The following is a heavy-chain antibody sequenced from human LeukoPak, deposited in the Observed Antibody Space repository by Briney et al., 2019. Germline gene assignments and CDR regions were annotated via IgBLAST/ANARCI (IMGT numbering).Heavy chain of an antibody. CDR3: ATKKRYDYGDHGGFDY. CDR2: IIPIFGTA. CDR1: GYTFTSYD. Sequence: GASVKVSCKASGYTFTSYDINWVRQATGQGLEWMGGIIPIFGTANYAQKFQGRVTITTDESTSTAYMELSSLRSEDTAVYYCATKKRYDYGDHGGFDYWGQGTLVTVSS. J-gene: IGHJ4*02. D-gene: IGHD4-17*01. V-gene: IGHV1-69*05.